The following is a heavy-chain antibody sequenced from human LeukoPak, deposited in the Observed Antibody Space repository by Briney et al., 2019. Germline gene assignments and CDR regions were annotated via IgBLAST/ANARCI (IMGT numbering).Heavy chain of an antibody. CDR1: GFSFSSYA. J-gene: IGHJ4*02. D-gene: IGHD3-9*01. CDR3: AKIRDDILTGGDYFDY. V-gene: IGHV3-23*01. CDR2: ISGSGGSR. Sequence: GGSLRLSCAASGFSFSSYAMTWVRQAPGKGLEWVSVISGSGGSRYYADSVKGRVTISRDNSKNTLYLQMNSLRAEDTAVYFCAKIRDDILTGGDYFDYWGQGTLVGVST.